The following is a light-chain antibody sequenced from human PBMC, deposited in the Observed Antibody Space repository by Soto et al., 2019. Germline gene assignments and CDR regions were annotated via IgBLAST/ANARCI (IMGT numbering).Light chain of an antibody. Sequence: QSVLTQPPSESGAPGQRVTISCTGSSSNIGAGFDVHWYQQLPGTAPKLLIYGNSNRPSGVPDRFSVSKSGTSASLAITGLQAEDEADYYCQSYDSSLSGYVFGTGTKLTVL. CDR3: QSYDSSLSGYV. CDR1: SSNIGAGFD. V-gene: IGLV1-40*01. CDR2: GNS. J-gene: IGLJ1*01.